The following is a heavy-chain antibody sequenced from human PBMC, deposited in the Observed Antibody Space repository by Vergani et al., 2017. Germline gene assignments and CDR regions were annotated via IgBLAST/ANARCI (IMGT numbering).Heavy chain of an antibody. CDR2: ISSSSSYI. Sequence: EVQLVESGGGLVKPGGSLRLSCAASGFTFSSYSMNWVRQAPGKGLEWVSSISSSSSYIYYADSVKGRFTISRDNAKNSLYLQMNSLRAEDTAVYYCARKGYGSSTSCYYFDYWGQGTLVTVSS. CDR1: GFTFSSYS. V-gene: IGHV3-21*01. J-gene: IGHJ4*02. D-gene: IGHD2-2*01. CDR3: ARKGYGSSTSCYYFDY.